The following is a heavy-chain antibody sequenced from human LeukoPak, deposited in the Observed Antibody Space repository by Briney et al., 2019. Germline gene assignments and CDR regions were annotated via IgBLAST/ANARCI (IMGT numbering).Heavy chain of an antibody. Sequence: GGSLRLSCAASGFTLTTYWVSWVRQAPGKGLEWVANIKQDGSEKDYVDSLKGRFTISRDNAKNSVNLQMNSLRVEDTAVYYCARIGYSSSSFDYWGQGTLVTVPS. J-gene: IGHJ4*02. D-gene: IGHD6-13*01. CDR1: GFTLTTYW. CDR3: ARIGYSSSSFDY. CDR2: IKQDGSEK. V-gene: IGHV3-7*01.